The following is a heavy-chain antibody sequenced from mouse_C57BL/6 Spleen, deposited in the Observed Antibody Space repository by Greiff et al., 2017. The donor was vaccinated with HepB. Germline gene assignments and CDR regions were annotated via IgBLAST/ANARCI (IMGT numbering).Heavy chain of an antibody. CDR1: GFNIKDYY. CDR3: TLFITTVVADY. V-gene: IGHV14-1*01. CDR2: IDPEDGDT. Sequence: EVQLQQSGAELVRPGASVKLSCTASGFNIKDYYMHWVKQRPEQGLEWIGRIDPEDGDTEYAPKFQGKATMTADTSSNTAYLQLCSLTSEDTAVYYCTLFITTVVADYWGQGTTLTVSS. D-gene: IGHD1-1*01. J-gene: IGHJ2*01.